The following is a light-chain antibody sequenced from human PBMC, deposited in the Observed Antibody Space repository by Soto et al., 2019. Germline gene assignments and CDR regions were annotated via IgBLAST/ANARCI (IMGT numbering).Light chain of an antibody. Sequence: ELTQPPSVSVAPGQTATISCGGKNIGSKRVHWNQQKPGQAPVLVLFDDSDRPSGIPERFSGFNSGKTATLTISRVEAGDEADYYCQVWDSSSDHYVFGTGTKVTVL. CDR2: DDS. CDR1: NIGSKR. J-gene: IGLJ1*01. CDR3: QVWDSSSDHYV. V-gene: IGLV3-21*02.